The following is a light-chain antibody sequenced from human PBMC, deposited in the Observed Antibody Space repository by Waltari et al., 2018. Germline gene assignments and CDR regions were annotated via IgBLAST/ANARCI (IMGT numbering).Light chain of an antibody. CDR3: QQYNIWPRT. J-gene: IGKJ1*01. V-gene: IGKV3-15*01. CDR2: GAS. Sequence: EMVMTQSPATLSLSPGERATLSCRASQSVSSNLAWYKHKPGQAPRLLIYGASTRATAIPARFSGSGSGTEFTLTISSLQSEDFAVYYCQQYNIWPRTFGQGTKVEI. CDR1: QSVSSN.